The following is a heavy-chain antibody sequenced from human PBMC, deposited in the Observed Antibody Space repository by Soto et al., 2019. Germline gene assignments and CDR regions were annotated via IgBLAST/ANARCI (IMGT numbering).Heavy chain of an antibody. CDR3: AKDVR. V-gene: IGHV3-7*05. J-gene: IGHJ4*02. CDR2: INDDGSER. Sequence: EVQLVESGGDLVQPGGSLRLSCAASGFTFSTHWMSWVRQAPGKGLEWVANINDDGSERNYADSVRGRFSVSRDNAKNLLFLKLNGLRVEDTALYYCAKDVRWGQGTQVTVSS. CDR1: GFTFSTHW.